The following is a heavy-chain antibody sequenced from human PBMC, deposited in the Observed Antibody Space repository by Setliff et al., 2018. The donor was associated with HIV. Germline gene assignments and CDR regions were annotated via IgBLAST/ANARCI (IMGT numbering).Heavy chain of an antibody. CDR2: INTKTGTP. Sequence: ASVKVSCKASGYTFTSYAINWVRQAPGQGLECMGWINTKTGTPRYAQAFRGRFVFSLDTSVSTAYLQISSLKAEDTAVYYCARDGAAAGPWAFDIWGQGTMVTVSS. D-gene: IGHD6-13*01. CDR3: ARDGAAAGPWAFDI. V-gene: IGHV7-4-1*02. J-gene: IGHJ3*02. CDR1: GYTFTSYA.